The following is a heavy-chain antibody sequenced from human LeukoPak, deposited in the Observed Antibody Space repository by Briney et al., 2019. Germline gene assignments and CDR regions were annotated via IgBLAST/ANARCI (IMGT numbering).Heavy chain of an antibody. V-gene: IGHV4-59*01. Sequence: SETLSLTCTVSGGPISSYYWSWIRQPPGKGLEWIGYIYYSGSTNYNPSLKSRVTISVDTSKNQFSLKLRSVTAADTAVYYCARAGVWFGELPDAFDIWGQGTMVTVSS. J-gene: IGHJ3*02. CDR2: IYYSGST. CDR1: GGPISSYY. CDR3: ARAGVWFGELPDAFDI. D-gene: IGHD3-10*01.